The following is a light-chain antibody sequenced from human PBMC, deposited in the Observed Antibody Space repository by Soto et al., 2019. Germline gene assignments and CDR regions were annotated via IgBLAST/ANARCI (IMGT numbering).Light chain of an antibody. V-gene: IGKV3-20*01. CDR1: QTVSSS. CDR3: QHYGSSRT. Sequence: EIVLTQSPATLSLSPGERATLSCRASQTVSSSLAWYQQKPGQAPRLLIYGASNRATGIPDRFSGSGSGTDFTLTISRLEPEDFAVYYCQHYGSSRTFGQGTKVDIK. CDR2: GAS. J-gene: IGKJ1*01.